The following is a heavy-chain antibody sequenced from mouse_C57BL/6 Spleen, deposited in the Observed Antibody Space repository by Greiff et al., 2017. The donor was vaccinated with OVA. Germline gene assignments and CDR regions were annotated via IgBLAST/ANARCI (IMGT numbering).Heavy chain of an antibody. CDR3: ARLDRNYFDD. Sequence: QVQLKQPGAELVRPGSSVKLSCKASGYTFTSYWMDWVKQRPGQGLEWIGNIYPSDSETHYNQKFKDKATLTVDKSSSTAYMQLSSLTSEDSAVYYCARLDRNYFDDWGQGTTLTVSS. J-gene: IGHJ2*01. V-gene: IGHV1-61*01. CDR1: GYTFTSYW. CDR2: IYPSDSET.